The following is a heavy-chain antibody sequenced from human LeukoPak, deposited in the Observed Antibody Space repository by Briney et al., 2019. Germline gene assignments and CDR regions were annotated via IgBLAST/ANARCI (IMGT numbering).Heavy chain of an antibody. Sequence: GGSLRLSCAASGFTFSSYAMHWVRQAPGKGLEWVAVISYDGSNKYYADSVKGRFTISRDNSKNTLYLQMNSLRAEDTAVYYCARDGSDDFWSGYRFWGQGTLVTVSS. V-gene: IGHV3-30-3*01. CDR2: ISYDGSNK. D-gene: IGHD3-3*01. CDR3: ARDGSDDFWSGYRF. CDR1: GFTFSSYA. J-gene: IGHJ4*02.